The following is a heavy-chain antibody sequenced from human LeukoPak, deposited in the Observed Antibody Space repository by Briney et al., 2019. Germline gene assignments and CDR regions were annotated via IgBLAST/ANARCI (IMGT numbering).Heavy chain of an antibody. CDR2: INSDGSDR. CDR3: ARVTMVVTPLLDY. V-gene: IGHV3-74*01. CDR1: GFTFSSYW. D-gene: IGHD4-23*01. Sequence: GGSLRLSCAASGFTFSSYWMHWVRQAPGKGLVWVSRINSDGSDRGYADSVKGRFTTSRDNAKNTLYLQMNSLRADDTAVYYCARVTMVVTPLLDYWGQGALVTVSS. J-gene: IGHJ4*02.